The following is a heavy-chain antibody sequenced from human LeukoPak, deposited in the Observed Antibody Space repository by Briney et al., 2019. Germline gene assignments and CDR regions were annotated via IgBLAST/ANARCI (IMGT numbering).Heavy chain of an antibody. J-gene: IGHJ6*02. CDR2: ISYDGSNK. Sequence: GRSLRLSCAASGFTFSSYAMHWVRQAPGKGLEWVAVISYDGSNKYYADSVKGRFTISRDNSKNTLYLQMNSLRAEDTAVYYCARVSVAALYYYYYGMDVWGQGTTVTVSS. V-gene: IGHV3-30-3*01. D-gene: IGHD6-19*01. CDR3: ARVSVAALYYYYYGMDV. CDR1: GFTFSSYA.